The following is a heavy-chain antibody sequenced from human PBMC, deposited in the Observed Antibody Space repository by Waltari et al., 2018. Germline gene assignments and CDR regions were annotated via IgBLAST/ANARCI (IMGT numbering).Heavy chain of an antibody. CDR2: ISYSGAT. CDR1: GVSILSNRHY. J-gene: IGHJ3*01. CDR3: ATYIGASVGTAAFDV. D-gene: IGHD5-12*01. V-gene: IGHV4-39*01. Sequence: QLQLQESGPGLVKPSETLSLTCSVSGVSILSNRHYRGWIRQPPGQGLEWIATISYSGATYSSPSLKSRVTISRDTSKNQLSLKLGAVTAADTAVYYCATYIGASVGTAAFDVWGQGTMVTVSS.